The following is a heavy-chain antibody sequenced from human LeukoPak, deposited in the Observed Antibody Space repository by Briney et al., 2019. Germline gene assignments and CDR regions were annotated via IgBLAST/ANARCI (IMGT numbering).Heavy chain of an antibody. CDR2: IYYSGST. CDR1: GGSISSSSYY. V-gene: IGHV4-39*07. D-gene: IGHD6-13*01. CDR3: ATPEQQLTGGMDV. Sequence: SETLSLTCTVSGGSISSSSYYWGWIRQPPGKGLEWIGSIYYSGSTYYNPSLKSRVTISVDTSKNQFSLKLSSVTAADTAVYYCATPEQQLTGGMDVWGQGTTVTVSS. J-gene: IGHJ6*02.